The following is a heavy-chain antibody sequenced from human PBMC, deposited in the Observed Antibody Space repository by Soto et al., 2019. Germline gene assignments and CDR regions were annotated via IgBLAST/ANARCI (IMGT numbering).Heavy chain of an antibody. D-gene: IGHD2-2*01. J-gene: IGHJ5*02. V-gene: IGHV4-4*02. CDR2: IYHSGST. Sequence: SETLSLTCAVSGGSISSSNWWTWVRQPPGKGLEWIGEIYHSGSTNYNLSLKSRVTISVDKSKKQFSLKLESVTAAATAVYYCARRHCSSTSCSGKYAWFDPWGQGTLVTVSS. CDR3: ARRHCSSTSCSGKYAWFDP. CDR1: GGSISSSNW.